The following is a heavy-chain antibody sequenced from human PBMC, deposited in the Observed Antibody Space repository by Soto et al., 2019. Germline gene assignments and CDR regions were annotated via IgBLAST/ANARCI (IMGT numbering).Heavy chain of an antibody. CDR1: GGSVSSGSYY. CDR2: IYYSGST. CDR3: ARANYDILTGYYIFDY. D-gene: IGHD3-9*01. Sequence: SETLSLTCTVSGGSVSSGSYYWSWIRQPPGKGLEWIGYIYYSGSTNYNPSLKSRVTISVDTSKNQFSLKLSSVTAADTAVYYCARANYDILTGYYIFDYWGQGTLVTVSS. V-gene: IGHV4-61*01. J-gene: IGHJ4*02.